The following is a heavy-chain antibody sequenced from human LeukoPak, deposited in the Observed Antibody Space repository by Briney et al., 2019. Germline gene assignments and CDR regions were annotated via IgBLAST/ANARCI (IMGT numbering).Heavy chain of an antibody. Sequence: PGGSLRLSCEGSAFIFSGHWMNWVRQTPGKGLEWVASIKEDGSERQYVDSVKGRFSISRDNTKGSLFLQLNSLRAEDTAVYYCAHCGGDCYPEYFQHWGQGTLVTVSS. CDR1: AFIFSGHW. J-gene: IGHJ1*01. V-gene: IGHV3-7*03. CDR3: AHCGGDCYPEYFQH. CDR2: IKEDGSER. D-gene: IGHD2-21*02.